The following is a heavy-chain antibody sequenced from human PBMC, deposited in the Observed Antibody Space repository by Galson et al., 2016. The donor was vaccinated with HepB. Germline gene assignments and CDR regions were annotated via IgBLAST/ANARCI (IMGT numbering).Heavy chain of an antibody. CDR3: ARGESIFAP. CDR1: GFTFSRFA. Sequence: SLRLSCAASGFTFSRFAMSWVRQAPGKGLEWVANIKQDGSEKYYVDSVKGRFTISRDNAKNSLYLQMNSLRAEDTAVYYCARGESIFAPWGQGTLVTVSS. CDR2: IKQDGSEK. J-gene: IGHJ5*02. V-gene: IGHV3-7*01. D-gene: IGHD3-3*01.